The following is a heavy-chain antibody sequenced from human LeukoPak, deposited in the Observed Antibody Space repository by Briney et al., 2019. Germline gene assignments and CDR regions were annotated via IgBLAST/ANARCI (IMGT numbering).Heavy chain of an antibody. D-gene: IGHD3-22*01. CDR3: AKLDRFFYDSSDYFDY. CDR2: ISGSGGNT. V-gene: IGHV3-23*01. J-gene: IGHJ4*02. CDR1: GFTFSSYA. Sequence: GGSQRLSCAVSGFTFSSYATGWVRQAPGKGLDWVSVISGSGGNTNYADSVKGRFTISRDNSKNTLYLQMNSLRAEDTAVYYCAKLDRFFYDSSDYFDYWGQGTLVTVSS.